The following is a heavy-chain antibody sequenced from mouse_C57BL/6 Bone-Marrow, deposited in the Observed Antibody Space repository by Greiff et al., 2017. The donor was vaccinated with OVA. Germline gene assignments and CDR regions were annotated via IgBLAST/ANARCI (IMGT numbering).Heavy chain of an antibody. CDR3: ARDYYGSSPYYFDY. J-gene: IGHJ2*01. Sequence: QVHVKQPGAELVKPGASVKLSCKASGYTFTSYWMHWVKQRPGQGLEWIGMIHPNSGSTNYNEKFKSKATLTVDKSSSTAYIQLSSLTSEDSAVYYCARDYYGSSPYYFDYWGQGTTLTVSS. V-gene: IGHV1-64*01. CDR2: IHPNSGST. CDR1: GYTFTSYW. D-gene: IGHD1-1*01.